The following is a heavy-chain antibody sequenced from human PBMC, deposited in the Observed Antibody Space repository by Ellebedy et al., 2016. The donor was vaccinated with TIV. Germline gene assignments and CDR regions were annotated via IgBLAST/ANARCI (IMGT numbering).Heavy chain of an antibody. CDR1: GYSFTSYW. J-gene: IGHJ4*02. D-gene: IGHD6-6*01. CDR3: ARRASIAAALGEDY. V-gene: IGHV5-10-1*01. CDR2: IDPSDSYT. Sequence: GESLKISXKGSGYSFTSYWISWVRQMPGKGLEWMGRIDPSDSYTNYSPSFQGHVTISADKSISTAYLQWSSLKASDTAMYYCARRASIAAALGEDYWGQGTLVTVSS.